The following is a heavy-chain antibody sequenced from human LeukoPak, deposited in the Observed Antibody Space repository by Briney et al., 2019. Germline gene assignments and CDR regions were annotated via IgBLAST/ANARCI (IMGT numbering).Heavy chain of an antibody. J-gene: IGHJ4*02. CDR1: GFPFSSYA. Sequence: PGGSLRLSCAASGFPFSSYAMGWVRQAPGKGLEWVSVITGSGGFTQYADSVKGRFTISRDNSKNTVYLQMNSLRVEDTALYYCVRSLDYWGQGTLVTVSS. CDR3: VRSLDY. V-gene: IGHV3-23*01. CDR2: ITGSGGFT.